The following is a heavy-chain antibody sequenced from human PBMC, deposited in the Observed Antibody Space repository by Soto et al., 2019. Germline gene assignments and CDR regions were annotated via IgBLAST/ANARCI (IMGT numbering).Heavy chain of an antibody. D-gene: IGHD3-10*01. CDR3: AKRGPYGSGTTFTFDM. Sequence: GGSLRLSCAASGFTFSNCPMSWVRQAPGKGLEWVSTSSGGGESTFYAASVKGQFTVSRDNSKNTLYLQMDSLRAEDTALYYCAKRGPYGSGTTFTFDMWGQGTMVTVSS. V-gene: IGHV3-23*01. CDR1: GFTFSNCP. J-gene: IGHJ3*02. CDR2: SSGGGEST.